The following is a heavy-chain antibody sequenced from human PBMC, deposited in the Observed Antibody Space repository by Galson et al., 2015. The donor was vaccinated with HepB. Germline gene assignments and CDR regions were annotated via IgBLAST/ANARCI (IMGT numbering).Heavy chain of an antibody. CDR2: ISSSSTYT. J-gene: IGHJ4*02. D-gene: IGHD4-17*01. V-gene: IGHV3-11*06. CDR3: ARVADADYGDHSHFDY. CDR1: GFTFSDYY. Sequence: SLRLSCAASGFTFSDYYMSWIRRAPGKGLEWVSYISSSSTYTNYADPVKGRFTISRDNAKKSLYLQINSLRAEDTAVYYCARVADADYGDHSHFDYWGQGTLVTVSS.